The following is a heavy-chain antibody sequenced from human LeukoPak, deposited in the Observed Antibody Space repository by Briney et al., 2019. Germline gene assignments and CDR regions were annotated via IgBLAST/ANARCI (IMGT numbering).Heavy chain of an antibody. CDR2: INHSGYT. V-gene: IGHV4-34*01. J-gene: IGHJ5*02. D-gene: IGHD3-9*01. Sequence: MASETLSLTCAVYGGSFSGYYWSWIRQPPGKGLEWIGEINHSGYTNYNPSLKSRVTISVDKSKNQFSLKLSSVTAADTAVYYCARDGEGYYDILTGLPMGYNWFDPWGQGTLVTVSS. CDR1: GGSFSGYY. CDR3: ARDGEGYYDILTGLPMGYNWFDP.